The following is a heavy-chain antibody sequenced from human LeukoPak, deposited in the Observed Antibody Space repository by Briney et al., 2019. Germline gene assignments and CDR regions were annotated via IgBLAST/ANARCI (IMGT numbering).Heavy chain of an antibody. J-gene: IGHJ3*02. Sequence: PGGSLRLSCAASGFTFDDYAMHWVRQAPGKGLEWVSGISWNSGSIGYADSVKGRFTISRDNAKNSLYLQMNSLRAEDTALYYCAKFTTGYSSSWYPWHDAFDIWGQGTMVTVSS. D-gene: IGHD6-13*01. CDR3: AKFTTGYSSSWYPWHDAFDI. CDR2: ISWNSGSI. CDR1: GFTFDDYA. V-gene: IGHV3-9*01.